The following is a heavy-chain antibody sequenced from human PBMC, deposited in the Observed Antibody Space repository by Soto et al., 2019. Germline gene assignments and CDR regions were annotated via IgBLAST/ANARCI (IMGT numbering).Heavy chain of an antibody. CDR3: ARGKGYSSSWYDGNDY. CDR1: GYTFTGYY. J-gene: IGHJ4*02. D-gene: IGHD6-13*01. CDR2: INPNSGGT. Sequence: ASVKVSCKASGYTFTGYYMHWVRQAPGQGLEWMGWINPNSGGTNYAQKFQGWVTMTRDTSISTAYMELSRLRSDDTAVYYCARGKGYSSSWYDGNDYWGRGTLVTVSS. V-gene: IGHV1-2*04.